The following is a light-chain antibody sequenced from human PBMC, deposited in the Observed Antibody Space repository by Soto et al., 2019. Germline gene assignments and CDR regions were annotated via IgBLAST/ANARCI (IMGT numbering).Light chain of an antibody. CDR1: EGVSSN. CDR2: GAS. V-gene: IGKV3-15*01. CDR3: QQYNKAPFT. Sequence: EIVMTQSPASLSVSLGERATLSCRASEGVSSNLAWYQQKPGQAPRLLIYGASTRATGIPSRFSGSGSGTYFTLTISSLQPEDFAAYYCQQYNKAPFTFGGGTKVEIK. J-gene: IGKJ4*01.